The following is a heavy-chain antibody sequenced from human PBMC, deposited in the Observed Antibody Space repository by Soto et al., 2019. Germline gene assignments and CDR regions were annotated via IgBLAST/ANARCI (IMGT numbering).Heavy chain of an antibody. CDR3: ARNCISTSCGYYFDY. Sequence: QVQLVESGGGVVQPGRSLRLSCAASGFTFSSYAMHWVRQAPGKGLEWVAVISYDGSNKYYADSVKGRFTISRDNSKNTLYLQMNSLRAEDTAVYYCARNCISTSCGYYFDYWGQGTLVTVSS. D-gene: IGHD2-2*01. V-gene: IGHV3-30-3*01. CDR1: GFTFSSYA. CDR2: ISYDGSNK. J-gene: IGHJ4*02.